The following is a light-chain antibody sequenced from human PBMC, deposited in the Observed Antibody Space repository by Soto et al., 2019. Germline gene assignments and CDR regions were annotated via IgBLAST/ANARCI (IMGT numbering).Light chain of an antibody. J-gene: IGLJ3*02. V-gene: IGLV1-44*01. CDR2: SNN. CDR3: AVWDDSLNGLL. Sequence: QAVVPQAPSASGTPGQRVTISCSGSSSNIGTYTVNWYQQLPGTAPKLLIHSNNQRPSGVPDRFSGSKSGTSASLAISGLQSEDEADYYCAVWDDSLNGLLFGGGTKLTVL. CDR1: SSNIGTYT.